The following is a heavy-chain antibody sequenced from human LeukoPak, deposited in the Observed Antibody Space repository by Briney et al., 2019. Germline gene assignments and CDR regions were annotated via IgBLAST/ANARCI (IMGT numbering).Heavy chain of an antibody. CDR3: ARGRSDFYGSGTYYYYFDY. CDR1: GYTFTGYY. V-gene: IGHV1-2*02. CDR2: IKPDSGGT. J-gene: IGHJ4*02. Sequence: ASVKVSCKASGYTFTGYYMHWVRQAPGQGLEWMGWIKPDSGGTNYEQKFQGRVNMTRDTSIGTAYMELSRLTSDDTAVYHCARGRSDFYGSGTYYYYFDYWGQGTLVTVSS. D-gene: IGHD3-10*01.